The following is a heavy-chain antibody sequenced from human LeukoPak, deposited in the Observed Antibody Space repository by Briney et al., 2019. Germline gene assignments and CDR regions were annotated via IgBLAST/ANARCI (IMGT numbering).Heavy chain of an antibody. CDR3: ARDSVEMPTAFWYFDL. D-gene: IGHD5-24*01. CDR2: IYHSGST. CDR1: GGSISSGSYY. Sequence: SETLSLTCTVSGGSISSGSYYWSWIRQPAGKGLEWIGSIYHSGSTYYNPSLKSRVTISVDTSKNQFSLKLSSVTATDTAVYYCARDSVEMPTAFWYFDLWGRGTLVTVSS. V-gene: IGHV4-39*07. J-gene: IGHJ2*01.